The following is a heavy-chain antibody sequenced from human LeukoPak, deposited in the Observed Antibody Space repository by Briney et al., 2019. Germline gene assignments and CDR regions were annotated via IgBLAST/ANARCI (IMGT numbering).Heavy chain of an antibody. CDR2: INQSGST. CDR3: AADFWSGYYMFTV. D-gene: IGHD3-3*01. CDR1: GGSFSHYY. V-gene: IGHV4-34*01. J-gene: IGHJ6*02. Sequence: KSSETLSLTCAVYGGSFSHYYWSWIRQPPGKGLEWIGEINQSGSTTYNPSLQSRVTISVDTSKNQFSLKLNSVTATDTAVYYCAADFWSGYYMFTVWGQGTTVTVSS.